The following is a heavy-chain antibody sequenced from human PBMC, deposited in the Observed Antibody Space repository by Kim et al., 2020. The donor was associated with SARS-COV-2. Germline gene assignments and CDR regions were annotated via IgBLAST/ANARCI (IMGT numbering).Heavy chain of an antibody. CDR1: GFTFSTYA. CDR3: AKDATRYNGWSYFDF. D-gene: IGHD6-19*01. Sequence: GGSLRLSCAASGFTFSTYAMGWVRQAPGKGLEWVSIIRDGGGHKYYVDSVKGRFTISRDNSKNTLSLQMNSLRAEDTAVYYCAKDATRYNGWSYFDFWGQGTLVTVSS. J-gene: IGHJ4*02. CDR2: IRDGGGHK. V-gene: IGHV3-23*01.